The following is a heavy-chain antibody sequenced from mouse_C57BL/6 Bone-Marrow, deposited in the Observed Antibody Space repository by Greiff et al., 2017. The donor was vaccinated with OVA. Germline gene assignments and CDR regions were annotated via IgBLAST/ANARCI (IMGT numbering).Heavy chain of an antibody. Sequence: DVMLVESGGGLVQPGGSLKLSCAASGFTFSDYGMAWVRQAPRKGPAWVAFISNLAYSIYYADTVTGRFTISRENAKNTLYLEMSSLRSEDTAMYYCARHGYYPFAYWGQGTLVTVAA. J-gene: IGHJ3*01. D-gene: IGHD2-3*01. V-gene: IGHV5-15*01. CDR3: ARHGYYPFAY. CDR1: GFTFSDYG. CDR2: ISNLAYSI.